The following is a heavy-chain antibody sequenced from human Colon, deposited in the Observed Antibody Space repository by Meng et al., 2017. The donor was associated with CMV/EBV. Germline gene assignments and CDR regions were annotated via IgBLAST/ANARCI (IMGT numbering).Heavy chain of an antibody. CDR2: IFYSGNT. Sequence: SETLSLTCTVSGASIISDSSHWSWIRQPPGKGLEWIGYIFYSGNTHYNPSLKSRVTISLDTSNNRFSLKLSSVTGADTAVYYCVRGDKERSGGGYDRVRFDPWGQGTLVTVSS. V-gene: IGHV4-61*01. CDR3: VRGDKERSGGGYDRVRFDP. D-gene: IGHD5-12*01. J-gene: IGHJ5*02. CDR1: GASIISDSSH.